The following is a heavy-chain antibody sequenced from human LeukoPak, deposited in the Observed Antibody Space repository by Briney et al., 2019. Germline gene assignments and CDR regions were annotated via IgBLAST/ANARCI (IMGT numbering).Heavy chain of an antibody. Sequence: PGRSLRLSCAASGFTFSSYSMNWVRQAPGKGLEWVSYISSSSSTIYYADSVKGRFTISRDNAKNSLYLQMNSLRVEDTAVYYCARGRIAAAGRAFDYWGQGTLVTVSS. CDR3: ARGRIAAAGRAFDY. CDR1: GFTFSSYS. CDR2: ISSSSSTI. V-gene: IGHV3-48*04. D-gene: IGHD6-13*01. J-gene: IGHJ4*02.